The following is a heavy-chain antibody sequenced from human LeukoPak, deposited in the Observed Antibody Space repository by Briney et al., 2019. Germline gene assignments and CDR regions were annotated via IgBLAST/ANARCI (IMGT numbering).Heavy chain of an antibody. D-gene: IGHD3-22*01. V-gene: IGHV4-38-2*02. Sequence: SETLSLTCTVSGYSISSGYYWGWIRQPPGKGLEWIGSIYHSGSTYYNPSLKSRVTISVDTSKNQFSLKLSSVTAADTAVYYCARGPYYYDSSGYSGVDYFDYWGQGTLVTVSS. CDR2: IYHSGST. J-gene: IGHJ4*02. CDR1: GYSISSGYY. CDR3: ARGPYYYDSSGYSGVDYFDY.